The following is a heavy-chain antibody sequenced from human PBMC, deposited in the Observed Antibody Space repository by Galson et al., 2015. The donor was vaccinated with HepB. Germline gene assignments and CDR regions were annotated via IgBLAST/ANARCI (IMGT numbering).Heavy chain of an antibody. J-gene: IGHJ4*02. V-gene: IGHV3-53*01. D-gene: IGHD2-8*01. CDR2: IYSVGDT. CDR1: GFIVSSNY. CDR3: ARGYTKSWFSGLGY. Sequence: LRLSCAASGFIVSSNYMSWVRQAPGKGLEWVSVIYSVGDTYYADSVKGRFTISRDNSKNTVYLQMNNLRAEDTAMYYCARGYTKSWFSGLGYWGQGTLVTVSS.